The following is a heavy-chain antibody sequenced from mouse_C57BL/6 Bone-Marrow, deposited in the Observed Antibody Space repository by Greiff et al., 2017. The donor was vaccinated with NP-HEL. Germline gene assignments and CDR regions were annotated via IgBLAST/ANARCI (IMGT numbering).Heavy chain of an antibody. J-gene: IGHJ4*01. CDR1: GFTFSSYA. CDR2: ISDGGSYT. CDR3: ARDRSYYGSSAYAMDY. Sequence: EVKLMESGGGLVKPGGSLKLSCAASGFTFSSYAMSWVRQTPEKRLEWVATISDGGSYTYYPDNVKGRFTISRDNAKNNLYLQMSHLKSEDTAMYYCARDRSYYGSSAYAMDYWGQGTSVTVSS. V-gene: IGHV5-4*01. D-gene: IGHD1-1*01.